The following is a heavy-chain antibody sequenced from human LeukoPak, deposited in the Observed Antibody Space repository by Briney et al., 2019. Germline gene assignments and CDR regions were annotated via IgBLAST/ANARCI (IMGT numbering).Heavy chain of an antibody. CDR3: ARPLKIFGVVYY. CDR1: GGSISSSSYY. Sequence: SETLSLTCTVSGGSISSSSYYWGWIRQPPGKGLEWIGSIYYSGSTYYNPSLKSRVTISVDTSKNQFSLKLSSVTAADTAVYYCARPLKIFGVVYYWGQGTLVTLSS. CDR2: IYYSGST. J-gene: IGHJ4*02. V-gene: IGHV4-39*01. D-gene: IGHD3-3*01.